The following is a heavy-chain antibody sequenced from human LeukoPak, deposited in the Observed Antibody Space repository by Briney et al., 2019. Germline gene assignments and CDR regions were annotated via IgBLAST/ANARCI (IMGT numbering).Heavy chain of an antibody. Sequence: GASVKVSCKASGGTFSSYAISWVRQAPGQGLEWMGGNIPIFGTANYAQKFQGRVTITAEKSTSTAYMELSSLRSEDTAVYYCASNYDILTGYSPAFDIWGQGTMVTVSS. CDR3: ASNYDILTGYSPAFDI. CDR1: GGTFSSYA. J-gene: IGHJ3*02. CDR2: NIPIFGTA. D-gene: IGHD3-9*01. V-gene: IGHV1-69*06.